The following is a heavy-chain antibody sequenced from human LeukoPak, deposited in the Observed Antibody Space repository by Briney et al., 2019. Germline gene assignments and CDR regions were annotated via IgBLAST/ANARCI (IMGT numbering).Heavy chain of an antibody. CDR3: ARDPSPGLYSSGWYFDY. V-gene: IGHV1-3*01. J-gene: IGHJ4*02. CDR2: INAGNGNT. D-gene: IGHD6-19*01. Sequence: ASVKVSCKASGYTFTSYAMHWVRQAPGQRLEWMGWINAGNGNTKYSQKFQGRVTITADESTSTAYMELSSLRSEDTAVYYCARDPSPGLYSSGWYFDYWGQGTLVTVSS. CDR1: GYTFTSYA.